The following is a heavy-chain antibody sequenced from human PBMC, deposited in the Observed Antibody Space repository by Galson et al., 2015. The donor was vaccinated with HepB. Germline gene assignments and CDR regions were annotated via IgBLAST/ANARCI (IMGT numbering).Heavy chain of an antibody. CDR3: ARAGSSFDF. J-gene: IGHJ4*02. CDR2: IYPSDSDV. Sequence: QSGAEVKKPGESLKISCKNSGYSFTNYWIGWVRQMPGKGLEWMGIIYPSDSDVRYSPSFQGQVTISADKSIPTAYLQWNSLKASDTAIYYCARAGSSFDFWGQGTLVTVSS. V-gene: IGHV5-51*03. CDR1: GYSFTNYW. D-gene: IGHD3-10*01.